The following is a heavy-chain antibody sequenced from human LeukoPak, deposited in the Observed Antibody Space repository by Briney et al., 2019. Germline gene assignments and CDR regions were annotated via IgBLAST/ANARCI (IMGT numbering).Heavy chain of an antibody. CDR3: AKDHPGYCSSTSCYSDY. V-gene: IGHV3-30*02. Sequence: PGGSLRLSCAASGFTFSSYGMHWVRQAPGKGLEWVAFIRYDGSNKYYADSVKGRFTISRDNSKNTLYLQMNSLRAEDTAVYYCAKDHPGYCSSTSCYSDYWGQGTLVTVSS. CDR1: GFTFSSYG. D-gene: IGHD2-2*01. J-gene: IGHJ4*02. CDR2: IRYDGSNK.